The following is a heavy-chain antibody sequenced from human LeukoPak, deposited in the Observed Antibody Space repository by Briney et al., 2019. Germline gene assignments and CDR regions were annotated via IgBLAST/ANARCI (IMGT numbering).Heavy chain of an antibody. V-gene: IGHV3-13*01. CDR3: ARAAAGTLAFDI. D-gene: IGHD6-13*01. CDR1: GFTFSSYD. Sequence: TGGSLRLSCAASGFTFSSYDMHWVRQATGKGLEWVSAIGTAGDTYYPGSVKGRFTISRENAKNSLYLQMNSLRAGVTAVYYCARAAAGTLAFDIWGQGTMVTVSS. CDR2: IGTAGDT. J-gene: IGHJ3*02.